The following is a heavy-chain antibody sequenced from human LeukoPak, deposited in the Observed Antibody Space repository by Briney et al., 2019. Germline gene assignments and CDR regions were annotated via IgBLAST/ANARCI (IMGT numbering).Heavy chain of an antibody. CDR3: AGSSSWYGLFDY. Sequence: ASVKVSCKASGYTFTYYYINWVRQAPGQGLEWMGWINPNSGGTKYAQKFQGRLTMTSNTSISTAYMELSRLRSDDTAVYYCAGSSSWYGLFDYWGQGTLVTVSS. CDR1: GYTFTYYY. D-gene: IGHD6-13*01. J-gene: IGHJ4*02. CDR2: INPNSGGT. V-gene: IGHV1-2*02.